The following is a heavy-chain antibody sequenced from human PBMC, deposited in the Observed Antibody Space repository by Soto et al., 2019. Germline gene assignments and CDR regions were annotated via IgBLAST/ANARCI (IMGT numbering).Heavy chain of an antibody. Sequence: PGGSLRLSCAGSGFTFSSHAVSWVRQAPGKGLECVSSITNTGASTYYADSVKGRFTISRDNSKNTVYLQMNSLRAEDTAVYYCAKAGYGSGSYYTLSFDYWGQGSLVTVSS. CDR1: GFTFSSHA. D-gene: IGHD3-10*01. CDR3: AKAGYGSGSYYTLSFDY. CDR2: ITNTGAST. V-gene: IGHV3-23*01. J-gene: IGHJ4*02.